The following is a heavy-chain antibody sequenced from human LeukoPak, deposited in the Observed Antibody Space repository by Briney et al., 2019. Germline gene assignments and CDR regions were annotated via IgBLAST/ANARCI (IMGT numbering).Heavy chain of an antibody. CDR2: ISSGSSTI. D-gene: IGHD3-10*01. J-gene: IGHJ3*02. V-gene: IGHV3-48*02. CDR1: GFTFSSFS. CDR3: ARAGGLLWFGEVLESSDAFHI. Sequence: GGSLRLSCAASGFTFSSFSMNWVRQAPGKGLEWVSYISSGSSTIYYADSVKGRFTISRDNAKNSLYLQVNSLRDEDTAVYYCARAGGLLWFGEVLESSDAFHIWGQGTMVTVPS.